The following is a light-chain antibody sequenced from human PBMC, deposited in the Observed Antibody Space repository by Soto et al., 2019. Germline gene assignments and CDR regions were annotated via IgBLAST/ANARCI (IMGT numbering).Light chain of an antibody. J-gene: IGKJ1*01. Sequence: DIQMTQSPSTLSASVGDRVTITCRARQSISIWLAWYQQKPGKAPKLLIFAASSLQSGVPSRFSGSRSGPDFTLTISSLQPEDFATYYCQQSYSSPPTFGQGTKVDIK. CDR2: AAS. CDR3: QQSYSSPPT. CDR1: QSISIW. V-gene: IGKV1-39*01.